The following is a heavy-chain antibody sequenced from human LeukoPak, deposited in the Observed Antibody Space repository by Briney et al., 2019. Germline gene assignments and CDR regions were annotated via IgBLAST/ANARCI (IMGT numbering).Heavy chain of an antibody. CDR3: AKDHLDRSGYPYFDS. D-gene: IGHD3-22*01. CDR1: GFTFSNYA. CDR2: IFGSRSGNT. Sequence: SGRSLRLSCAASGFTFSNYAMSWVRQAPGKGLEWVSGIFGSRSGNTYYADSVKGRFTISRDDSKSTLYLQMNSLGAGDTAVYYCAKDHLDRSGYPYFDSWGQGVLVTVSS. J-gene: IGHJ4*02. V-gene: IGHV3-23*01.